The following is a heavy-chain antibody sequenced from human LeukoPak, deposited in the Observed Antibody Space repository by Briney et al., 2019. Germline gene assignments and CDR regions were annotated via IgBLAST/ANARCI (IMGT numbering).Heavy chain of an antibody. D-gene: IGHD3-16*01. CDR1: GGFINYYY. V-gene: IGHV4-59*08. CDR2: IYYTGST. CDR3: ARVRSGSYYGFDY. Sequence: PSETLSLTCTVSGGFINYYYWSWIRLPPGKGLEWIGYIYYTGSTNYIPSLKSRVTISVDTSENQFSLKLTSVTAADTAVYYCARVRSGSYYGFDYWGQGTLVTVSS. J-gene: IGHJ4*02.